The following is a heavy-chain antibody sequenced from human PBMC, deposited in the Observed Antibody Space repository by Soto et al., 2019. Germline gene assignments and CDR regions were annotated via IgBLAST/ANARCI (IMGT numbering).Heavy chain of an antibody. CDR1: SRYS. CDR2: FAPSDSYT. J-gene: IGHJ6*02. Sequence: SRYSNSWGPQMPGKGLGGAGRFAPSDSYTNYSPSFQGHVTISADKSISTAYLQWSSLKASDTAMYYCARHYSPPPAYYYYGMDVWAQGTTVSGS. D-gene: IGHD4-4*01. V-gene: IGHV5-10-1*01. CDR3: ARHYSPPPAYYYYGMDV.